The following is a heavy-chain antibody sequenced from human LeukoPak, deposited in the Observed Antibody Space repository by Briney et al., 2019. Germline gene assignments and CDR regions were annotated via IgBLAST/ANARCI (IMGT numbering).Heavy chain of an antibody. CDR1: GYTFTSYD. D-gene: IGHD5-12*01. V-gene: IGHV1-46*01. Sequence: ASVKVSCKASGYTFTSYDMHWVRQAPGQGLEWMGIIKPSGGSTSYAQKFQGRVTMTRDTSTSTVYMELSNLRSEDTAVYYCARDLYSGHEGNAFDIWGQGTMVTVSS. CDR3: ARDLYSGHEGNAFDI. CDR2: IKPSGGST. J-gene: IGHJ3*02.